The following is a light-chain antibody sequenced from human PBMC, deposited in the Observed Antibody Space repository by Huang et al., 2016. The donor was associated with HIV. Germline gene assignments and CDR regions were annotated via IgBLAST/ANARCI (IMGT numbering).Light chain of an antibody. CDR2: DAS. Sequence: EIVLTQSPDTLSLSPGESATLSCRASQSVNSYLAWYQQRPGQSPRLLIFDASKRGTDIPARFSGSGSGTDFTLTINSLEPEDFGVYYCQQRTNWPPFTFGQGTKVEI. CDR1: QSVNSY. V-gene: IGKV3-11*01. J-gene: IGKJ2*01. CDR3: QQRTNWPPFT.